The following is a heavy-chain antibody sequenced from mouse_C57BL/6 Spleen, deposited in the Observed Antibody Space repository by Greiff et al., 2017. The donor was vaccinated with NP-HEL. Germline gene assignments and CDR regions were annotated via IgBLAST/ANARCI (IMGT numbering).Heavy chain of an antibody. D-gene: IGHD2-2*01. Sequence: VQLKESGPELVKPGASVKISCKASGYSFTDYNMNWVKQSNGKSLEWIGVINPNYGTTSYNQKFKGKATLTVDQSSSTAYMQLNSLTSEDSAIYYCARGVYGYDVEFAYWGQGTMVTVSA. V-gene: IGHV1-39*01. CDR3: ARGVYGYDVEFAY. CDR2: INPNYGTT. CDR1: GYSFTDYN. J-gene: IGHJ3*01.